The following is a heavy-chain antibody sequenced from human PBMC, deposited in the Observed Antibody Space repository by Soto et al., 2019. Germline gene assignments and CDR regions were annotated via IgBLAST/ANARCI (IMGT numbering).Heavy chain of an antibody. D-gene: IGHD1-7*01. CDR2: TYYRSRWYN. CDR3: AGTTSHQWYYMDV. J-gene: IGHJ6*03. Sequence: PSQTLSLTCVISGDSVSSNSAAWNWIRLSPSRGLEWLARTYYRSRWYNDYAVSVRSRITVNPDTSKNQFSLQLTSVTPEDTAVYYCAGTTSHQWYYMDVWGKGTTVTDSS. V-gene: IGHV6-1*01. CDR1: GDSVSSNSAA.